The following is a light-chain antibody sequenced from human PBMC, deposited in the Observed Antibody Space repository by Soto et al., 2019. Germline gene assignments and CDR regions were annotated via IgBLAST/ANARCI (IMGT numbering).Light chain of an antibody. V-gene: IGKV3-15*01. CDR3: QQYNNWPVT. CDR1: ESVSTK. Sequence: EIVMTQSPATLSVSPGERATLSCRASESVSTKLAWYQQKPGQAPRLLIYGASTRATGIPARFSGSGSETEFTLTISSLQSEDFAVYYCQQYNNWPVTFGQGTRLEIK. CDR2: GAS. J-gene: IGKJ5*01.